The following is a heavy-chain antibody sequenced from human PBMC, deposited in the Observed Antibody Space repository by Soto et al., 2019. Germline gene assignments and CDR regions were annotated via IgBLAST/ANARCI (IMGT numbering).Heavy chain of an antibody. CDR2: ISAYNGNT. V-gene: IGHV1-18*01. Sequence: ASVKVSWKASGYTFTSYGISWVRQAPGQGLEWMGWISAYNGNTNYAQKLQGRVTMTTDTSTSTAYMELRSLRSDDTAVYYCARVRGYSYGPYYFAYWGQGPLVTVSS. J-gene: IGHJ4*02. D-gene: IGHD5-18*01. CDR1: GYTFTSYG. CDR3: ARVRGYSYGPYYFAY.